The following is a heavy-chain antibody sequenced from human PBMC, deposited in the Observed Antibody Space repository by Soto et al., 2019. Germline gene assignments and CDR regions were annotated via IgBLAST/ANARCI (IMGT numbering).Heavy chain of an antibody. CDR2: INYSGST. V-gene: IGHV4-31*03. D-gene: IGHD6-6*01. CDR3: ARAGYSSSSGPFPWFDP. CDR1: GGSITSGTYY. J-gene: IGHJ5*02. Sequence: SETLSLTCTVSGGSITSGTYYWGWIRQHPGKGLEWIGYINYSGSTYYNPSLKSRVTISVDTSKNQFSLKLSSVTAADTAVYYCARAGYSSSSGPFPWFDPWGQGTLVTVSS.